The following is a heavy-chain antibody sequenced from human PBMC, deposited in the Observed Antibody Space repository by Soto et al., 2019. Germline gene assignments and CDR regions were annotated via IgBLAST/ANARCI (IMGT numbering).Heavy chain of an antibody. Sequence: QVQLVQSGAEVKKPGSSVKVSCKASGGTFSSYTISWVRQAPGQGLEWMGRIIPILGIANYAQKFQGRVTITADKSKSTDYMELSRLEYEDTAVYSCAGHDPPLHYMDVWGKGTTVTVSS. CDR1: GGTFSSYT. CDR2: IIPILGIA. J-gene: IGHJ6*03. D-gene: IGHD1-1*01. V-gene: IGHV1-69*02. CDR3: AGHDPPLHYMDV.